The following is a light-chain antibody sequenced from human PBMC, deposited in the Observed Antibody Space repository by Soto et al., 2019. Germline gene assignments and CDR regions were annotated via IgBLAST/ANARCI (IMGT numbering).Light chain of an antibody. CDR1: QSVSGNY. Sequence: EVVMTQSPGTLSLSPGEAATLSCRASQSVSGNYLAWYQQKPGQSPRLVIYDASSRATGIPDRFSGSGSGTDFTLTISSLEPEDSAVYYCQQNLGVHTFGQGTKVDIK. V-gene: IGKV3-20*01. CDR3: QQNLGVHT. CDR2: DAS. J-gene: IGKJ1*01.